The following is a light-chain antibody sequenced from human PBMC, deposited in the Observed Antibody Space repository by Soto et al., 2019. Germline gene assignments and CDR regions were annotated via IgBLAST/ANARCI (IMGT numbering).Light chain of an antibody. CDR1: NIGSKN. V-gene: IGLV3-21*02. CDR3: QVWDSDVLHHV. Sequence: SYELTQSPSVSVAPGQTARITRGVNNIGSKNVHWFQQRPGQAPVLVVFDDDDRASGIPDRFSGSNSGNTATLTISRVEAGDEADYYCQVWDSDVLHHVFGTVTKLTVL. CDR2: DDD. J-gene: IGLJ1*01.